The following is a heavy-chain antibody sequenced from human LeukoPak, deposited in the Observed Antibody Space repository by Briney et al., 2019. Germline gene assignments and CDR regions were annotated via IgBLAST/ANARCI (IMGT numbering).Heavy chain of an antibody. CDR2: FDPEDGET. J-gene: IGHJ3*02. Sequence: ASVKVSCKASGGTFSSYAISWVRQAPGKGLEWMGGFDPEDGETIYAQKFQGRVTMTEDTSTDTAYMELSSLRSEDTAVYYCRGSYFLHAFDIWGQGTMVTVSS. D-gene: IGHD1-26*01. V-gene: IGHV1-24*01. CDR1: GGTFSSYA. CDR3: RGSYFLHAFDI.